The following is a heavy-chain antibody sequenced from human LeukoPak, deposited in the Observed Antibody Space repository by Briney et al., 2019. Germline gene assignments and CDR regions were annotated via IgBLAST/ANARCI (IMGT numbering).Heavy chain of an antibody. CDR2: IKQDGSEK. Sequence: PGGSLRLSCAASGFTFRSYWMSWVRQAPGKGLEWVANIKQDGSEKYYVDSVKGRFTISKDNAKNSLYLQMNSLRAEDTAVYYCARDDRYSSWNWGQGTPVTVSS. D-gene: IGHD5-12*01. J-gene: IGHJ4*02. CDR1: GFTFRSYW. V-gene: IGHV3-7*05. CDR3: ARDDRYSSWN.